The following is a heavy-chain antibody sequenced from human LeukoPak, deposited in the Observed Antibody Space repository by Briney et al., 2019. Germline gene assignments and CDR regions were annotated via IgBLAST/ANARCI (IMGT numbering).Heavy chain of an antibody. CDR3: ARGRNIMTTFGGVIRLPFDY. Sequence: PSETLSLTCAVYGGSFSGYYWGWIRQPPGKGLEWIGEINHSGSTNYNPSLKSRVTISVDTSKNQFSLKLSSVTAADTAVYYCARGRNIMTTFGGVIRLPFDYWGQGTLVTVSS. V-gene: IGHV4-34*01. D-gene: IGHD3-16*01. CDR2: INHSGST. CDR1: GGSFSGYY. J-gene: IGHJ4*02.